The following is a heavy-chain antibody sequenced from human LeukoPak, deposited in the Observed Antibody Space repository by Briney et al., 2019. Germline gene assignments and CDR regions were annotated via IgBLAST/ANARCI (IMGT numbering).Heavy chain of an antibody. J-gene: IGHJ6*03. CDR2: IYSGGST. Sequence: PGGSLRLSCAASGFTVSSNYMSWVRQAPGKGLDWVSVIYSGGSTYYADSVKGRFTISRDNSKNTLYLQMNSLRAEDTAVYYCASGSYWYYYYYMDVWGKGTTVTVSS. CDR3: ASGSYWYYYYYMDV. CDR1: GFTVSSNY. V-gene: IGHV3-53*01. D-gene: IGHD1-26*01.